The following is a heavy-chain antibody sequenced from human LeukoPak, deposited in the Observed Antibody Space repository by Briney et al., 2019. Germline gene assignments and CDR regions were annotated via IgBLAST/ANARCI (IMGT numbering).Heavy chain of an antibody. D-gene: IGHD3-3*01. Sequence: GSLRLSCSGSGFTFRKPRMSWVRPAPGKGLEWVGRFKSKTDGGTTDYAAPVKGRFTISRDDSKNTLYLQTNSLKTEDTAVYYCTTDPVVYYDFWSGYPFDYWGQGTLVTVSS. CDR1: GFTFRKPR. CDR3: TTDPVVYYDFWSGYPFDY. V-gene: IGHV3-15*01. CDR2: FKSKTDGGTT. J-gene: IGHJ4*02.